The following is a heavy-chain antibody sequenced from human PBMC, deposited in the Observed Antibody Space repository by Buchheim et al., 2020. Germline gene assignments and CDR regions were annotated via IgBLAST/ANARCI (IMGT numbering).Heavy chain of an antibody. CDR2: TSGSGSRT. CDR3: AKGAFAASMDV. V-gene: IGHV3-23*01. J-gene: IGHJ6*02. Sequence: EVQLLESGGGLVQPGGSLRLSCAASGFPFSNYGMSWVRQAPGKGLEWVSTSGSGSRTYYADSVKGRFIISRDNNKKTLNLQMTSLRAEDTAIYYCAKGAFAASMDVWGQGTT. D-gene: IGHD2-15*01. CDR1: GFPFSNYG.